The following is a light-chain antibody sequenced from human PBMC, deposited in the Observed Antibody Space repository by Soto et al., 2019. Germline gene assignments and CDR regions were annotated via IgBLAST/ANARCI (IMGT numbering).Light chain of an antibody. CDR2: GAS. J-gene: IGKJ1*01. Sequence: EIVLTQSPGTLSLSPGERATLSCRTSQSVRSSHLAWYQQKPGQAPRLLIYGASSRATGIPDKFSGSGSGTDFTLTISSLQPDDFATYYCQQYNSYLWTFGQGTKVDI. CDR1: QSVRSSH. V-gene: IGKV3-20*01. CDR3: QQYNSYLWT.